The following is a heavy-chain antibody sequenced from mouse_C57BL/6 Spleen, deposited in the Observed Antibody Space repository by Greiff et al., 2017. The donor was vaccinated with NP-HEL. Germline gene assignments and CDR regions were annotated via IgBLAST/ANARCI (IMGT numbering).Heavy chain of an antibody. D-gene: IGHD3-1*01. Sequence: QVQLQQPGAELVRPGTSVKLSCKASGYTFTSYWMHWVKQRPGQGLEWIGVIDPSDSYTNYNQKFKGKATLTVDTSSSTACMQLSSLTSEDSAVYYCARSGDADYFDYWGQGTTLTVSS. CDR3: ARSGDADYFDY. CDR2: IDPSDSYT. CDR1: GYTFTSYW. V-gene: IGHV1-59*01. J-gene: IGHJ2*01.